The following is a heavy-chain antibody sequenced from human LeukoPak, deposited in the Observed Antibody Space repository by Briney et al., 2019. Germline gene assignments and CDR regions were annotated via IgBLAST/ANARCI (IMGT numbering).Heavy chain of an antibody. D-gene: IGHD6-19*01. CDR1: GGSISTYY. V-gene: IGHV4-59*08. J-gene: IGHJ4*02. CDR3: ARQKWLDD. CDR2: IYFSGST. Sequence: SETLSLSCTVSGGSISTYYWTRIRQPPGKGLEWIGYIYFSGSTNYNPSLKSRVTISVDTSKNQFSLNLTSVTAADTAVYYCARQKWLDDWGQGTLVTLSS.